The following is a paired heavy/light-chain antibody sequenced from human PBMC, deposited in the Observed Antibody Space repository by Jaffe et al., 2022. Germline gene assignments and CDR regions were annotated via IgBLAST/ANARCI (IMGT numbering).Heavy chain of an antibody. CDR1: GFAFADYA. CDR3: TRVRYSSALRYFDH. D-gene: IGHD1-26*01. Sequence: EVLLVDSGGGLVQPGRSLRLSCAASGFAFADYAITWFRQAPGKGLEWVGYITIKPYGGTTEYAASVKGRFTISRDDSESIAFLQMNSLKTEDTAVYYCTRVRYSSALRYFDHWGQGTLVTVSS. V-gene: IGHV3-49*03. J-gene: IGHJ4*02. CDR2: ITIKPYGGTT.
Light chain of an antibody. CDR3: GTWDNSLSVYWV. CDR1: SSNIGNNY. Sequence: QSVLTQPPSVSAAPGQKVTISCSGSSSNIGNNYVSWYQQLPGTAPKLLIYENYRRPSGIPDRFSGSKSGTSATLDITGLQTGDEADYYCGTWDNSLSVYWVFGGGTKVTVL. J-gene: IGLJ3*02. CDR2: ENY. V-gene: IGLV1-51*02.